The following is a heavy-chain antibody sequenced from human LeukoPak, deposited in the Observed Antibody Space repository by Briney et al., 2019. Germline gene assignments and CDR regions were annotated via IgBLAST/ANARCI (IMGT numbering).Heavy chain of an antibody. CDR1: GFTVSSNY. CDR2: IYSGGST. Sequence: PGGSLRLSCAASGFTVSSNYMSWVRQAPGKGLEWVSVIYSGGSTYYADSVKGRFTISRDNSKNTLYLQMNSLRAEDTAVYYCARAVNDFWSGYFGESSKYYFGYWGQGTLVTVSS. D-gene: IGHD3-3*01. CDR3: ARAVNDFWSGYFGESSKYYFGY. V-gene: IGHV3-66*01. J-gene: IGHJ4*02.